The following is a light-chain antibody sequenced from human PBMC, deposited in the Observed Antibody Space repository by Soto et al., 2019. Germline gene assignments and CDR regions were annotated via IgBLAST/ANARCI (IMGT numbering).Light chain of an antibody. V-gene: IGKV1-5*01. CDR2: DAS. J-gene: IGKJ5*01. CDR1: QTISRW. Sequence: DIQLTQTPSTLSASVGDEVTITCRASQTISRWLAGYQQKPGRAPKLLIYDASTLESGVPSRFSGSGSETEFTLTISRLQPDDFATYFCHSRAFGQGTRLEIK. CDR3: HSRA.